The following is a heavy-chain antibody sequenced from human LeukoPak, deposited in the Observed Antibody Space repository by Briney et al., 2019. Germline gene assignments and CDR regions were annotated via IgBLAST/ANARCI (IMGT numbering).Heavy chain of an antibody. J-gene: IGHJ6*03. CDR2: INPNSGGT. D-gene: IGHD3-9*01. Sequence: ASVKVSCKASGYTFTGYYMHWVRQAPGQGLEWMGWINPNSGGTNYAQKFQGRVTMTRDTSISTAYMELSRLRSDGTAVYYCARGRLRYFDYYYYMDVWGKGTTVTVSS. CDR1: GYTFTGYY. V-gene: IGHV1-2*02. CDR3: ARGRLRYFDYYYYMDV.